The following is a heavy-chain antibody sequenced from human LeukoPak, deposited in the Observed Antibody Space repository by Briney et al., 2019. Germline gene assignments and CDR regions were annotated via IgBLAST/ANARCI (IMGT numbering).Heavy chain of an antibody. CDR1: GFTFDYFT. V-gene: IGHV3-74*01. D-gene: IGHD6-6*01. CDR3: ASLFLCYGCSSSSDSFNI. J-gene: IGHJ3*02. Sequence: PGGSLRLSCAASGFTFDYFTMYWVRQSPGKGLEWVSRISVDGSSTTYADSVKGRFTISRDNAKNTLYLQMNSLRAEDTAVYYCASLFLCYGCSSSSDSFNIWGQGTMVTVSS. CDR2: ISVDGSST.